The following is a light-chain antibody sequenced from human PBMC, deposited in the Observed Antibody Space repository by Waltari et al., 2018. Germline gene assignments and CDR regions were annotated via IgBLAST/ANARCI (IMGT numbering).Light chain of an antibody. J-gene: IGKJ2*01. V-gene: IGKV3-20*01. CDR1: QSVSSTY. CDR3: QYYGGSYS. Sequence: EIVLTQSPGTLSLSPGERATLSCRASQSVSSTYLAWYQQKPGQAPRLLIYVASRRATGVPDRFSGSGSGPDFTLTISRLEPEDFAVYYCQYYGGSYSFGQGTKLEI. CDR2: VAS.